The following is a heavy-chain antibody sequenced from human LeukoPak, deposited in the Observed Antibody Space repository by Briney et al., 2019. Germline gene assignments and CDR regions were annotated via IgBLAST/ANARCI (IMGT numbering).Heavy chain of an antibody. V-gene: IGHV4-59*01. CDR1: GGSISSYY. CDR3: ARAIRGPWPLDY. D-gene: IGHD3-10*01. Sequence: PSETLSLTCTVSGGSISSYYWSWIRQPPGKGLEWIGYIYYSGSTNYNPSLKSRVTISVDTSKNQFSLKLSSVTAADTAVYYCARAIRGPWPLDYWGQGTLVTVSS. CDR2: IYYSGST. J-gene: IGHJ4*02.